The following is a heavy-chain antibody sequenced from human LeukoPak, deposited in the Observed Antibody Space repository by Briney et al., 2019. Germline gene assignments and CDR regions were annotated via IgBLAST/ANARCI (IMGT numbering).Heavy chain of an antibody. CDR1: GGSISSYY. CDR3: ARHVQQWLPSYYMDV. CDR2: IYYSGST. J-gene: IGHJ6*03. Sequence: SETLSLTCTVSGGSISSYYWSWIRQSPGKGLEWIGYIYYSGSTNYNPSLKSRVTISVDTSKNQFSLKLSSVTAADTAVYYCARHVQQWLPSYYMDVWGKGTTVTISS. D-gene: IGHD6-19*01. V-gene: IGHV4-59*08.